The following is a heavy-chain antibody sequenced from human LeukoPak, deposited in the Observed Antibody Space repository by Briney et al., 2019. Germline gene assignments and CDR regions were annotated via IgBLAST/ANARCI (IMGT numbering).Heavy chain of an antibody. D-gene: IGHD2-2*01. V-gene: IGHV4-34*01. Sequence: SETLSLTCAVYGGSFSGYYWSWIRQPPGKGLEWIGEINHRGSTNYNPSLKSRVTISVDTSKNQFSLKLSSVTAADTAVYYCARGQLVPAAKKRDYYYGMDVWGKGTTVTVSS. CDR3: ARGQLVPAAKKRDYYYGMDV. J-gene: IGHJ6*04. CDR2: INHRGST. CDR1: GGSFSGYY.